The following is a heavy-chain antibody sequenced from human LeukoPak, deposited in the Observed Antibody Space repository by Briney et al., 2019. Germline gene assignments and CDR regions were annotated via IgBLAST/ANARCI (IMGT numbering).Heavy chain of an antibody. Sequence: PSQTLSLTCTVSGGSISSGSYYWSWIRQPAGKGLEWIGRIYTSGSTNYNPSLKSRVTMSVDTSKNQFSLKLSSVTAADTAVYYCARDRRFQSFDYWGQGTLVTVSS. CDR1: GGSISSGSYY. V-gene: IGHV4-61*02. CDR2: IYTSGST. J-gene: IGHJ4*02. D-gene: IGHD3-16*01. CDR3: ARDRRFQSFDY.